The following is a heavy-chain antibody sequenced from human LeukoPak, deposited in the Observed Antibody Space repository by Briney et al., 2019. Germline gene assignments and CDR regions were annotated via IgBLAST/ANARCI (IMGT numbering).Heavy chain of an antibody. D-gene: IGHD3-10*01. J-gene: IGHJ5*02. Sequence: SETLSLTCTVSGGSISSSSYYWGWIRQPPGKGLEWIGSIYYIGSTHYNPSLKSRVTISVDTSKNQFSLKLSSVTAADTAVYYCARDRGEYYYGSGTYGWFDPWGQGTLVTVSS. CDR3: ARDRGEYYYGSGTYGWFDP. CDR1: GGSISSSSYY. V-gene: IGHV4-39*07. CDR2: IYYIGST.